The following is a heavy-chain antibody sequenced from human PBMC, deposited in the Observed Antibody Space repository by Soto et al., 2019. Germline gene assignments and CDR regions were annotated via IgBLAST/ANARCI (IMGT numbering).Heavy chain of an antibody. V-gene: IGHV1-69*02. CDR1: GDTFSFYT. D-gene: IGHD3-10*01. CDR2: INPIVSMS. CDR3: AASYGSGYRAFDY. J-gene: IGHJ4*02. Sequence: QVQLVQSGTEVKKPGSSVKVSCKASGDTFSFYTINWVRQAPGLGLEWVGRINPIVSMSNYAQKFQGRVSMTADKYTSTAYMELRSLRSDDTAMYFCAASYGSGYRAFDYWGQGVLVIVSS.